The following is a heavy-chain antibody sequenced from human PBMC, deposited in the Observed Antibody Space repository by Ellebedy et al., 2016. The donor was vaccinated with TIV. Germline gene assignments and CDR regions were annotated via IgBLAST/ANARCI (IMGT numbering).Heavy chain of an antibody. CDR2: ISYNSAYI. J-gene: IGHJ4*02. V-gene: IGHV3-23*01. CDR3: ARDSYSRAIY. CDR1: GFTFSSFA. D-gene: IGHD3-22*01. Sequence: PGGSLRLSCAGSGFTFSSFAMSWVRQTPGKGLEWVSAISYNSAYIYYIDSVKGRFTISRDNSKNTLYLQMNSLRAEDTAVYYCARDSYSRAIYWGQGTLVTVSS.